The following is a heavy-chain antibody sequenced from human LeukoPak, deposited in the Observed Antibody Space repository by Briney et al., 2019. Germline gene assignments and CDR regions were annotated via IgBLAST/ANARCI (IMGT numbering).Heavy chain of an antibody. J-gene: IGHJ4*02. V-gene: IGHV4-38-2*01. Sequence: SETLSLTCAVSGYSISSGYYWGWIRQPPGKGLEWIGSIYHSGSTYYNPSLKSRVTISVDTSKNQFSLKLSSVTAADTAVYYCARVVEAFDYWGQGTLVTVSS. CDR2: IYHSGST. D-gene: IGHD5-24*01. CDR3: ARVVEAFDY. CDR1: GYSISSGYY.